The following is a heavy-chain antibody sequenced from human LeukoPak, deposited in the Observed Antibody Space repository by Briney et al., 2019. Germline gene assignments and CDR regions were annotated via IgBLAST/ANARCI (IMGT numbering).Heavy chain of an antibody. CDR3: ARDSSSSFSYYMDV. D-gene: IGHD6-6*01. CDR2: ISYDGSNK. J-gene: IGHJ6*03. V-gene: IGHV3-30-3*01. Sequence: PGGSLRLSCAASRFTFSSYAMHWVRQAPGKGLEWVAVISYDGSNKYYADSVKGRFTISRDNSKNTLYLQMNSLRAEDTAVYYCARDSSSSFSYYMDVWGKGTTVTVSS. CDR1: RFTFSSYA.